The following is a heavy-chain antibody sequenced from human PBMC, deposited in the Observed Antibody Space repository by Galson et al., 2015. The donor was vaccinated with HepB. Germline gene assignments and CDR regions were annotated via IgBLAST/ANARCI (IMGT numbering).Heavy chain of an antibody. CDR1: GYTFTGYY. J-gene: IGHJ3*02. CDR3: ARAIDDRRGGRLDDAFDI. CDR2: INPNSGGT. Sequence: SVKVSCKASGYTFTGYYMHWVRQAPGQGLEWMGWINPNSGGTNYAQKFQGRVTMTRDTSISTAYMELSRLRSDDTAVYYCARAIDDRRGGRLDDAFDIWGQGTMVTVSS. V-gene: IGHV1-2*02. D-gene: IGHD3-10*01.